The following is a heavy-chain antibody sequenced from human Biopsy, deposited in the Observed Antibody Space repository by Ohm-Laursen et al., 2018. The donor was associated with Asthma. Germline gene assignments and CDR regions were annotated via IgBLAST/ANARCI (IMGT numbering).Heavy chain of an antibody. V-gene: IGHV1-18*01. Sequence: ASVKVSCQVSGSTFNSAGITWVRQAPGQGLEWMGWVSVYNGNTKVAQKLQDRVTMITDTSTSTAYMELRSLRSDDTAVYFCARAVDYSHYYGIDVWGQGTTVTVS. CDR2: VSVYNGNT. J-gene: IGHJ6*02. D-gene: IGHD3-10*01. CDR1: GSTFNSAG. CDR3: ARAVDYSHYYGIDV.